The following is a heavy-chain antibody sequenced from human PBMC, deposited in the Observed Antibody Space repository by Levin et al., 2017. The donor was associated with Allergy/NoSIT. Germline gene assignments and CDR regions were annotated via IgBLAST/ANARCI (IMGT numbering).Heavy chain of an antibody. Sequence: GESLKISCAASGFTFSSYAMHWVRQAPGKGLEWVAVISYDGSNKYYADSVKGRFTISRDNSKNTLYLQMNSLRAEDTAVYYCANLEDTAMVFPDAFDIWGQGTMVTVSS. D-gene: IGHD5-18*01. CDR2: ISYDGSNK. V-gene: IGHV3-30-3*01. CDR1: GFTFSSYA. J-gene: IGHJ3*02. CDR3: ANLEDTAMVFPDAFDI.